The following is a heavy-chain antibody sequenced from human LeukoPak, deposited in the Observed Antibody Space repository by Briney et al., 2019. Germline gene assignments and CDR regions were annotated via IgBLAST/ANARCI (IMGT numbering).Heavy chain of an antibody. CDR1: GYTFTGYY. J-gene: IGHJ3*02. Sequence: GASVKVSCKASGYTFTGYYMHWVRQAPGQGLEWMGWINPNSGGTNYAQKLQGRVAMTTDTSTSTAYMELRSLRSDDTAVYYCARDSSGWYRGDAFDIWGQGTMVTVSS. D-gene: IGHD6-19*01. CDR3: ARDSSGWYRGDAFDI. V-gene: IGHV1-2*02. CDR2: INPNSGGT.